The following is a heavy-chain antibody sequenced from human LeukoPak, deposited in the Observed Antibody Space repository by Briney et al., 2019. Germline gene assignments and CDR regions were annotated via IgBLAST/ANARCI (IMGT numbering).Heavy chain of an antibody. Sequence: SVKDSCKASGGTFSCYAISWVRQAPGQGLEWMGRIIPILGIANYAQKFQGRVTFTADKSTSTAYMELSSLRSEDTAVYYCARCGAAVTTHFSHWGQGTLVTVSS. V-gene: IGHV1-69*04. CDR2: IIPILGIA. D-gene: IGHD4-17*01. CDR3: ARCGAAVTTHFSH. J-gene: IGHJ4*02. CDR1: GGTFSCYA.